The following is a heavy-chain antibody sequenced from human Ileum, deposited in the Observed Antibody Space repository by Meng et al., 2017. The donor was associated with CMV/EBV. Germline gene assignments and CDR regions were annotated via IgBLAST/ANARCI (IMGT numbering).Heavy chain of an antibody. D-gene: IGHD2-2*01. J-gene: IGHJ6*02. CDR2: IIPIFGTA. Sequence: SDAISWVRQAPGQGLEWMRGIIPIFGTANYAQKFQGRVTITTDESTSTAYMELSSLRSEDTAVYYCAVDCSSTSCYSKYYYYGMDVWGQGATVTVSS. CDR1: SDA. V-gene: IGHV1-69*05. CDR3: AVDCSSTSCYSKYYYYGMDV.